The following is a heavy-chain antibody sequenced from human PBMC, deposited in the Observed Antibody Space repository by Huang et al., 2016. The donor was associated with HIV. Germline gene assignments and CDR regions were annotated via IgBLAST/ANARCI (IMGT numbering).Heavy chain of an antibody. J-gene: IGHJ4*02. CDR2: NHYSGRT. D-gene: IGHD3-10*01. CDR1: GGSIRSDNYY. CDR3: ARLPGSITMIRGVITDPY. Sequence: QLQLQESGTGLVKPSETLSLTCTVSGGSIRSDNYYWGWIRQPPGKGLEWIGRNHYSGRTYYNPSLKRRVTITVDTSKNHFSRSMRSVTAADTAVYYCARLPGSITMIRGVITDPYWGQGTLVTVSS. V-gene: IGHV4-39*02.